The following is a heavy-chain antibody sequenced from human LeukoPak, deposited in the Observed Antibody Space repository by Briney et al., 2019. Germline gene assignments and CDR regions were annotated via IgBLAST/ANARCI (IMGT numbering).Heavy chain of an antibody. V-gene: IGHV3-30*04. J-gene: IGHJ4*02. D-gene: IGHD1-26*01. CDR1: GFTFSTYA. CDR2: ISYDGRDK. Sequence: GSLRLSCAASGFTFSTYAMHWVRQAPGKGLEWVAVISYDGRDKKYADSVKGRFTISRDNSQNTLYLQMNSLRAEDTAVYYCAKDSGNYAKYYFDYWGQGTLVTVSS. CDR3: AKDSGNYAKYYFDY.